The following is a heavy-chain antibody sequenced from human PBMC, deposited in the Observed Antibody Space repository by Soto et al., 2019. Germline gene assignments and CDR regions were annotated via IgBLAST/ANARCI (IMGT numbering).Heavy chain of an antibody. Sequence: PSETLSLTCTVSGGSIISGDYFWILIRQSPGKGLEWIGYISSIGSTYYNPSLKSRVSVSRDTSKNQFSLKLSSVTTTDTAVYYCARGLVIRPYYYHGMDVWGQGTTVT. CDR3: ARGLVIRPYYYHGMDV. CDR1: GGSIISGDYF. J-gene: IGHJ6*02. CDR2: ISSIGST. D-gene: IGHD3-9*01. V-gene: IGHV4-30-4*01.